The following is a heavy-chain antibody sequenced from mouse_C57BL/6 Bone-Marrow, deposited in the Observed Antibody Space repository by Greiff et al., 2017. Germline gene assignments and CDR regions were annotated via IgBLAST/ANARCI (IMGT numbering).Heavy chain of an antibody. D-gene: IGHD6-5*01. CDR2: IRNKANGYTT. CDR1: GFTFTDYY. V-gene: IGHV7-3*01. J-gene: IGHJ4*01. Sequence: EVKLVESGGGLVQPGGSLSLSCAASGFTFTDYYMSWVRQPPGKALEWLGFIRNKANGYTTEYSASVKGRFTISRDNSQSILYLQMNALRAEDSATYYWARYGGYYPIYYAMDDWGKGTSVTVSS. CDR3: ARYGGYYPIYYAMDD.